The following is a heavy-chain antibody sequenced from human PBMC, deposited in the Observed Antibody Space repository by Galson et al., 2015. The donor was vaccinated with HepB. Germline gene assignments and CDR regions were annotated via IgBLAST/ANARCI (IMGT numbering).Heavy chain of an antibody. CDR3: ARVGMGNTDYYGSGSYDY. V-gene: IGHV1-69*13. D-gene: IGHD3-10*01. J-gene: IGHJ4*02. CDR1: GGTFSSYA. CDR2: IIPIFGTA. Sequence: SVKVSCKASGGTFSSYAISWVRQAPGQGLEWMGGIIPIFGTANYAQKFQGRVTITADESTSTAYMELSSLRSEDTAVYYCARVGMGNTDYYGSGSYDYWGQGTLVTVSS.